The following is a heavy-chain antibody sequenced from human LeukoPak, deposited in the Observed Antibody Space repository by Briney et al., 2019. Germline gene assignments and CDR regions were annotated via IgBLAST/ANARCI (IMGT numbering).Heavy chain of an antibody. V-gene: IGHV1-18*01. CDR2: ISAYNGNT. J-gene: IGHJ4*02. D-gene: IGHD3-16*01. Sequence: GASVTVSCKASGYTFTSYGISWVRQAPGQGLEWMGWISAYNGNTNYAQKFQGRVTMTRDMSTSTVYMELSSLRSEDTAVYYCARIDGGFDYWGQGTLVTVSS. CDR3: ARIDGGFDY. CDR1: GYTFTSYG.